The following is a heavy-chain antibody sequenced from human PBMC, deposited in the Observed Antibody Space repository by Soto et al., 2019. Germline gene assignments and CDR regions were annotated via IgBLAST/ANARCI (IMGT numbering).Heavy chain of an antibody. CDR2: TNPNSGGT. V-gene: IGHV1-2*02. Sequence: QVQLVQSGAEVKKPGASVKVSCKASGYTFTGYYMHWVRQAPGQGLEWMGWTNPNSGGTNCAQQFHGRVTMTRDTSISTAYMEVSRLRSDDTAVYYCARDHGHDYGSGSRNYGMDVWGQGTTVTVSS. J-gene: IGHJ6*02. CDR3: ARDHGHDYGSGSRNYGMDV. D-gene: IGHD3-10*01. CDR1: GYTFTGYY.